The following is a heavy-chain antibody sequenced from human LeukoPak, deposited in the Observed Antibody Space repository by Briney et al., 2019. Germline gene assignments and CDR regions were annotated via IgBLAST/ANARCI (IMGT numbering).Heavy chain of an antibody. CDR3: ARDTNYYDSSGYPSNWFDP. D-gene: IGHD3-22*01. CDR1: GGTFSSYA. J-gene: IGHJ5*02. CDR2: IIPIFGTA. Sequence: GASVKVSCKASGGTFSSYAISWVRQAPGQGLEWMGGIIPIFGTASYAQKFQGRVTITADESTSTAYMELSSLRSEDTAVYYCARDTNYYDSSGYPSNWFDPWGQGTLVTVSS. V-gene: IGHV1-69*13.